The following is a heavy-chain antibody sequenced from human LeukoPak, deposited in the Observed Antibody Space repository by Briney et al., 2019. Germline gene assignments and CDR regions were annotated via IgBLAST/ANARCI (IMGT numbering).Heavy chain of an antibody. CDR3: ARDWNNPLDAFDI. CDR2: INHSGST. Sequence: PSETLSLTCAVYGGSFSGYYWSWIRQPPGKGLEWIGEINHSGSTNYNPSLKSRVTMSVDTSKNQFSLKLSSVTVADTAVYYCARDWNNPLDAFDIWGQGTMVTVSS. J-gene: IGHJ3*02. V-gene: IGHV4-34*01. CDR1: GGSFSGYY. D-gene: IGHD1/OR15-1a*01.